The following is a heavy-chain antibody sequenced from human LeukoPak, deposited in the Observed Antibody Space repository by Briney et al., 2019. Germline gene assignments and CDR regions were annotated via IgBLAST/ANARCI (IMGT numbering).Heavy chain of an antibody. CDR1: GFTFSDYY. Sequence: GGSLRLSCAASGFTFSDYYMSWIRQAPGKGLEWVSYISSSGSTIYYADSVKGRFTISRDNAKNTLYLQMNSLRAEDTAVYYCARDLGYCSSTSCNYWGQGTLVTVSS. V-gene: IGHV3-11*04. CDR3: ARDLGYCSSTSCNY. J-gene: IGHJ4*02. D-gene: IGHD2-2*01. CDR2: ISSSGSTI.